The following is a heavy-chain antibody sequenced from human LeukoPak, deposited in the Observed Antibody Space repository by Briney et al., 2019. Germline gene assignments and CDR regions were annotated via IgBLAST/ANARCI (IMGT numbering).Heavy chain of an antibody. CDR3: ARKNTQDAFDI. V-gene: IGHV3-33*01. CDR1: GFTFSSYG. D-gene: IGHD2-15*01. CDR2: IWYDGSND. J-gene: IGHJ3*02. Sequence: PGRSLRLSCAASGFTFSSYGMHWVRQAPGKGLEWVAVIWYDGSNDYYANSVKGRFTISRDNSKNTLYPQMNSLRAEDTAVYFCARKNTQDAFDIWGQGTMVTVSS.